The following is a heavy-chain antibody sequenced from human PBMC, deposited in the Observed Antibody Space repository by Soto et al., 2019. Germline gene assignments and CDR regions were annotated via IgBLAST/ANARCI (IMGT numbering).Heavy chain of an antibody. CDR3: ARSLRATSPLTF. V-gene: IGHV3-11*06. J-gene: IGHJ4*02. CDR1: GFTFTDYH. Sequence: PGGSLRLSCEASGFTFTDYHMSWIRQAPGKGLEWVALISETGSHTAYAESVKGRFTISRDNARPSVFLQMNSLRSDDTAVYFCARSLRATSPLTFWGQGIQV. CDR2: ISETGSHT. D-gene: IGHD7-27*01.